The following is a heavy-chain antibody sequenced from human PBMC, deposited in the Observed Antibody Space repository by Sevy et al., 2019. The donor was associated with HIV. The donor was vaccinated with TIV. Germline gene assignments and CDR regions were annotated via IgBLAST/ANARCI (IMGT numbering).Heavy chain of an antibody. Sequence: GGSLRLSCAASGFTFSSFGMHWVRQAPGKGLEWVSFISYDGSNKKYADSVKGRLTVSRDKSKNTLYLQMNSLRAEDTAVYYYAKDLDYFDSSAGPSSLIYNYYYGLEDWGPGTTFTVSS. CDR1: GFTFSSFG. V-gene: IGHV3-30*18. D-gene: IGHD3-22*01. CDR3: AKDLDYFDSSAGPSSLIYNYYYGLED. CDR2: ISYDGSNK. J-gene: IGHJ6*02.